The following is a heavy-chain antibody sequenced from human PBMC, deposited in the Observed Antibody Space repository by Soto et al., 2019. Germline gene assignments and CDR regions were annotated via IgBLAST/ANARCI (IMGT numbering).Heavy chain of an antibody. CDR2: IYYSGST. CDR3: ARHLRVRGVIITGYYYYYMDV. D-gene: IGHD3-10*01. V-gene: IGHV4-59*08. CDR1: GGSISSYY. Sequence: SETLSLTCTVSGGSISSYYWSWIRQPPGKGLEWIGYIYYSGSTNYNPSLKSRVTISVDTSKNQFSLKLSSVTAADTAVYYCARHLRVRGVIITGYYYYYMDVWGKGTTVTVSS. J-gene: IGHJ6*03.